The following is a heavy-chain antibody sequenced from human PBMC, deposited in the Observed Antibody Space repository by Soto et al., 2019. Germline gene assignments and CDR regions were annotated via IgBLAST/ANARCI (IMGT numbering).Heavy chain of an antibody. CDR3: AVAVAGPTAIGY. J-gene: IGHJ4*02. V-gene: IGHV3-74*01. CDR1: GFTFSSYW. Sequence: EVQLVESGGGLVQPGGSLRLSCAASGFTFSSYWMHWVRQAPGKGLVWVSRINSDGSSTSYADSVKGRFTISRDNAKNTLYPQMNRLRAEDTAVYYCAVAVAGPTAIGYWGQETLVTVSS. CDR2: INSDGSST. D-gene: IGHD6-19*01.